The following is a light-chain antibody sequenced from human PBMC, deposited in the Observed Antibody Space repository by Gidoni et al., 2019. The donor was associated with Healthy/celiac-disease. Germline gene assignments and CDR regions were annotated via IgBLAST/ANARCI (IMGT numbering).Light chain of an antibody. CDR2: DAS. V-gene: IGKV3-11*01. J-gene: IGKJ1*01. Sequence: EIVLPQSPATLSLSPGERATLSCRDSQSVSSSLAWYQQKPDQAPRLLIYDASNRATGIPGRFSGSGAGTDFTLTISSLEPEDFAVYYCQQRSNWWTFGQGTKVEIK. CDR1: QSVSSS. CDR3: QQRSNWWT.